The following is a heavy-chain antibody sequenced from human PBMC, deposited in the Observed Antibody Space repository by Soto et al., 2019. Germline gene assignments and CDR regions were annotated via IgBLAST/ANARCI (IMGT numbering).Heavy chain of an antibody. Sequence: EAQLVESGEGLIQPGGSLRLSGAASGFTVSDNYITWVREAPGKGLEWVSLLYSGGRIYYADSVKGRFTISRDTSKTTLYLQMNSLRTEDTAVYYCARSDRDYAYALIVWGQGTTVTVSS. V-gene: IGHV3-53*01. D-gene: IGHD3-16*01. CDR3: ARSDRDYAYALIV. CDR1: GFTVSDNY. J-gene: IGHJ6*02. CDR2: LYSGGRI.